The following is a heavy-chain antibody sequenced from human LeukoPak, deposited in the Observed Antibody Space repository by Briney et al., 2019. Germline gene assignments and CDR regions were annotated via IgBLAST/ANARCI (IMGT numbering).Heavy chain of an antibody. V-gene: IGHV3-30-3*01. CDR2: ISYDGSNK. Sequence: PGGSLRLSCAASGFTFSSYAMHWVRQAPGKGLEWVAVISYDGSNKYYADSVKGRFTISRDNSKNTLYLQMNSLRAEDTAVYYCARDYLQIQLWFKTSVCPFDYWGQGTLVTVSS. D-gene: IGHD5-18*01. CDR3: ARDYLQIQLWFKTSVCPFDY. J-gene: IGHJ4*02. CDR1: GFTFSSYA.